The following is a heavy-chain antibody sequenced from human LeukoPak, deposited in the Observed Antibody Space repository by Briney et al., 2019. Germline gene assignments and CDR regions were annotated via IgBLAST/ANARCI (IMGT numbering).Heavy chain of an antibody. D-gene: IGHD5-12*01. J-gene: IGHJ4*02. CDR1: GYSFTSYD. CDR2: MNPNSGDT. Sequence: GASVKVSCKASGYSFTSYDINWLRQASGQGLEWMGWMNPNSGDTGYAQKFQGRFTMTWDTSITTAYMELSSLRSEGTAVYYCAREYRHQPDWGQGTLVTVSS. V-gene: IGHV1-8*01. CDR3: AREYRHQPD.